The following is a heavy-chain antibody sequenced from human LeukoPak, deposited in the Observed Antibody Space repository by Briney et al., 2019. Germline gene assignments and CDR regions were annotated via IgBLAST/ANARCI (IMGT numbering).Heavy chain of an antibody. Sequence: GGSLRLSCAASEFAFSTYNMNWVRQAPGKGLEWVANIKQDGSEKCYVDTVKGRFTISRDNAKNSLYLQMNSLRAEDTAVYYCARDRWELLSNSYHYCGLDVWGQGTTVTVSS. V-gene: IGHV3-7*01. CDR3: ARDRWELLSNSYHYCGLDV. CDR2: IKQDGSEK. J-gene: IGHJ6*02. CDR1: EFAFSTYN. D-gene: IGHD2-15*01.